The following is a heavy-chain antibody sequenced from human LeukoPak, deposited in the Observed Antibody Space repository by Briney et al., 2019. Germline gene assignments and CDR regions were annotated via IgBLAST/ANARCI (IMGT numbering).Heavy chain of an antibody. J-gene: IGHJ4*02. CDR3: ARDLRSSGYYAFDY. V-gene: IGHV3-21*01. CDR2: ISSSSSYI. Sequence: GGSLRLSCAASGFTFSTYSMNWVRQAPGKGLEWVSCISSSSSYIYYADSVKGRFATSRDNAKNSLYLQMNSLRAEDTAVYYCARDLRSSGYYAFDYWGQGTLVTVSS. CDR1: GFTFSTYS. D-gene: IGHD3-22*01.